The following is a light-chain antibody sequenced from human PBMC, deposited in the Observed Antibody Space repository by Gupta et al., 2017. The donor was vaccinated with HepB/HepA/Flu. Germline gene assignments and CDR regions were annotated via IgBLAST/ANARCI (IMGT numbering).Light chain of an antibody. CDR3: MIWHSSAVV. Sequence: QAALTQPSSLSASPGASASLTCTLRSDIDVGTSRIYWYQQKPGSPPQYLLRYKSDSDKHQGSGVPSRFSGSKDASANAGILLISGLQSEDEADYYCMIWHSSAVVFGGGTKLTVL. V-gene: IGLV5-45*02. J-gene: IGLJ2*01. CDR1: SDIDVGTSR. CDR2: YKSDSDK.